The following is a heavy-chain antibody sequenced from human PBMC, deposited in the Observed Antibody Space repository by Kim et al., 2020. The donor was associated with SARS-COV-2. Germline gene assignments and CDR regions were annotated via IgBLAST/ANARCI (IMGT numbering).Heavy chain of an antibody. CDR2: ITGSGGGT. V-gene: IGHV3-23*01. J-gene: IGHJ4*02. D-gene: IGHD1-26*01. CDR3: AKGRGGSYRTRCIDS. Sequence: GGSLRLSCVASGFTFRSYAMSWVRQAPGKGLEWVSAITGSGGGTYYADSVKGRFTISRDNSKNTLYLQMNSLRAEDTAVYYCAKGRGGSYRTRCIDSWGQGTLVTVSS. CDR1: GFTFRSYA.